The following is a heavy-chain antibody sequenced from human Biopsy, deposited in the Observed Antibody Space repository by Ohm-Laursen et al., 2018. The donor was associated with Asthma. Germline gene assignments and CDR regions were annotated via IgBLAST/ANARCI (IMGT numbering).Heavy chain of an antibody. D-gene: IGHD3-9*01. Sequence: ASVKVSCKASGYTFIHFAIHWVRQAPGQRLEWMGWINAGDGNTKYSQKFQGRVTITRDTSASTAYMDLRSLRSEDTAVYYCARTYYDFLTGQVIDAFAIWGQGTMVTVPS. V-gene: IGHV1-3*01. J-gene: IGHJ3*02. CDR3: ARTYYDFLTGQVIDAFAI. CDR1: GYTFIHFA. CDR2: INAGDGNT.